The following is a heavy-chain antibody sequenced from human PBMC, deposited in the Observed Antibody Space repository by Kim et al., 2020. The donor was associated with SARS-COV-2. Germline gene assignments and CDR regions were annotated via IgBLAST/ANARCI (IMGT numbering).Heavy chain of an antibody. CDR3: ARAYSSSWTATGYFDL. J-gene: IGHJ2*01. CDR2: IYYSGST. V-gene: IGHV4-31*03. D-gene: IGHD6-13*01. Sequence: SETLSLTCTVSGGSISSGGYYWSWIRQHPGKGLEWIGYIYYSGSTYYNPSLKSRVTISVDTSKNQFSLKLSSVTAADTAVYYCARAYSSSWTATGYFDLWGRGTLVTVSS. CDR1: GGSISSGGYY.